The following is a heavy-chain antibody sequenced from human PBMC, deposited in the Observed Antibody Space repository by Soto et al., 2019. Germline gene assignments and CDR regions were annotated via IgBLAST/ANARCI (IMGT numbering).Heavy chain of an antibody. Sequence: PSQTLPLTCAIPGDSVSSNRAAWNWIRKTPSRGLEWLGRTYYRSEWYNDYAVSVKSRITIDPDTSKNQFSLQLTSVTPEDTAVYYCARGRSYESGSLYFNFDYWGQGALVTVSS. J-gene: IGHJ4*02. V-gene: IGHV6-1*01. D-gene: IGHD3-10*01. CDR1: GDSVSSNRAA. CDR3: ARGRSYESGSLYFNFDY. CDR2: TYYRSEWYN.